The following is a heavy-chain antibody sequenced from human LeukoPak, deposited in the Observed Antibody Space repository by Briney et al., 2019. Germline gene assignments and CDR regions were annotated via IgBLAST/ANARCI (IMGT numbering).Heavy chain of an antibody. CDR3: TRDRRDGFNYVDV. D-gene: IGHD5-24*01. CDR2: ISYSGHT. CDR1: GGSINNYY. V-gene: IGHV4-59*01. Sequence: SETLSLTCTVSGGSINNYYWSWIRQPPGKGLEWIAFISYSGHTEHNPSLRGRVTTSVDTSKNQFPLTLSSVTPADTAIYYCTRDRRDGFNYVDVWGQGILVTVSS. J-gene: IGHJ4*02.